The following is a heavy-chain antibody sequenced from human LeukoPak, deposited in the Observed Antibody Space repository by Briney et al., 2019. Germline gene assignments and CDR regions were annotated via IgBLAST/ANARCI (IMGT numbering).Heavy chain of an antibody. CDR2: IVPSGST. V-gene: IGHV4-4*07. CDR3: AKEGAAPGPDFDY. CDR1: GASIRNYY. J-gene: IGHJ4*02. D-gene: IGHD6-13*01. Sequence: SETLSLTCTVSGASIRNYYWSWIRQPAGKGLEWIGRIVPSGSTNYNPSLKSRVTMSVDTSKNQFSLKLNSVTAADTAVYYCAKEGAAPGPDFDYRGQGTLVIVSP.